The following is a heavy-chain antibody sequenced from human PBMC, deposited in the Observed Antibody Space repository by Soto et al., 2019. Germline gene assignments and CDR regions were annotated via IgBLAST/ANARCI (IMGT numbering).Heavy chain of an antibody. V-gene: IGHV4-59*01. J-gene: IGHJ5*02. CDR1: GGSISSYY. CDR3: AREYDFWRGYFPRFDP. Sequence: SETLSLTCTVSGGSISSYYWSWIRQPPGKGLEWIGYIYYSGSTNYNPSLKSRVTISVDTSKNQFSLKLSSVTAGDTAVYYCAREYDFWRGYFPRFDPCGQGTLVTVS. CDR2: IYYSGST. D-gene: IGHD3-3*01.